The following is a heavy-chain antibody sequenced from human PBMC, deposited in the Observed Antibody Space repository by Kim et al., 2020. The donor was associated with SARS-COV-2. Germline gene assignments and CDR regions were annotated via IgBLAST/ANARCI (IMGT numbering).Heavy chain of an antibody. V-gene: IGHV4-34*01. CDR3: ARDYKQQLVFDLSVGGRKNWFDP. J-gene: IGHJ5*02. CDR1: GGSFSGYY. D-gene: IGHD6-13*01. CDR2: INHSGST. Sequence: SETLSLTCAVYGGSFSGYYWSWIRQPPGKGLEWIGEINHSGSTNYNPSLKSRVTISVDTSKNQFSLKLSSVTAADTAVYYCARDYKQQLVFDLSVGGRKNWFDPWGQGTLVTVSS.